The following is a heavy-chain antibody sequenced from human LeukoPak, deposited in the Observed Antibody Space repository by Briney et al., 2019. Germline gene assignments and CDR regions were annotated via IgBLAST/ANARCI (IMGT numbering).Heavy chain of an antibody. CDR2: IIPIFGTA. CDR1: GGTFSSYA. CDR3: AGSSWYEAYFEYYFDY. D-gene: IGHD6-13*01. V-gene: IGHV1-69*05. Sequence: SVKVSCKASGGTFSSYAISWVRQAPGQGLEWMGGIIPIFGTANYAQKFQGRVMITTDESTSTAYMELSSLRSEDTAVYYCAGSSWYEAYFEYYFDYWGQGTLVTVSS. J-gene: IGHJ4*02.